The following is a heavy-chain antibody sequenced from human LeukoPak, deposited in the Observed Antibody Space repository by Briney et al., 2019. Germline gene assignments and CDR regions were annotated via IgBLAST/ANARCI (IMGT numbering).Heavy chain of an antibody. J-gene: IGHJ4*02. CDR1: GVSFSGYY. Sequence: PSETLSLTCAVYGVSFSGYYWGWIRQPPGKGLEWIGTIYYSGSTYYNPSLKSRVTISVDTSKNQFSLKLSSVTAADTAVYYCASRYDYSDYIDYWGQGTLVTVSS. CDR2: IYYSGST. D-gene: IGHD4-11*01. V-gene: IGHV4-34*01. CDR3: ASRYDYSDYIDY.